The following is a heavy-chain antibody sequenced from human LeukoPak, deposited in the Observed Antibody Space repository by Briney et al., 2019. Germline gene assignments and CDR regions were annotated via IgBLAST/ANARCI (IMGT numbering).Heavy chain of an antibody. V-gene: IGHV1-8*01. CDR2: MNPNSGNT. CDR3: ARGYLNSGEENWFDP. CDR1: GYTFTSYD. D-gene: IGHD3-16*01. J-gene: IGHJ5*02. Sequence: ASVTVSCKASGYTFTSYDINWVRQATGQGLEWMGWMNPNSGNTGYAQKFQGRVTMTRNTSISTAYMELSSLRSEDTAVYYCARGYLNSGEENWFDPWGQGTLVTVSS.